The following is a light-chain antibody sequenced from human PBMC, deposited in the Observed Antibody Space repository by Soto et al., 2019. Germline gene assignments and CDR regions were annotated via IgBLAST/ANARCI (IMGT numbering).Light chain of an antibody. J-gene: IGKJ1*01. V-gene: IGKV1-39*01. CDR1: QSISIY. CDR2: AAS. Sequence: DIQMTQSPSSLSASIGDRVTITCRASQSISIYLNWYQQKPGKAPKVLIYAASTLQSGVPSRFSGSGSGTDFTLTISNLQHEDFESYYCQQAYINPRTFGPGTKVDIK. CDR3: QQAYINPRT.